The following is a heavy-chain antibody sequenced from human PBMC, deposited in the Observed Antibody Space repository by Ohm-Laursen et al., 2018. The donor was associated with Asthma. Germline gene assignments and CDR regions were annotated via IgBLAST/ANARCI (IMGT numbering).Heavy chain of an antibody. CDR3: AKDWDIVVVVAVLDY. CDR2: FSSSGSYT. J-gene: IGHJ4*02. CDR1: GFTFSDYY. Sequence: SLRLSCAASGFTFSDYYMNWIRQAPGKGLEWVSHFSSSGSYTNYADSVKGRFTISRDNSKNTLYLQMNSLRAEDTAVYYCAKDWDIVVVVAVLDYWGQGTLVTVSS. D-gene: IGHD2-15*01. V-gene: IGHV3-11*06.